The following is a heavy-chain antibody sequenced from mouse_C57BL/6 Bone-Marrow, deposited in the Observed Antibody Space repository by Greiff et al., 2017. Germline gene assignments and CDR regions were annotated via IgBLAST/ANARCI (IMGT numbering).Heavy chain of an antibody. V-gene: IGHV5-6*01. J-gene: IGHJ3*01. CDR1: GFTFSSYG. D-gene: IGHD2-3*01. CDR2: ISSGGSYT. Sequence: EVQVVESGGALVKPGGSLKLSCAASGFTFSSYGMSWVRKTPDKRLEWVATISSGGSYTYYPDSVKGRFTISRDNAKNTLYLQMSSLKSEDTAMDYCARHGDGYPFAYWGQGTLVTVSA. CDR3: ARHGDGYPFAY.